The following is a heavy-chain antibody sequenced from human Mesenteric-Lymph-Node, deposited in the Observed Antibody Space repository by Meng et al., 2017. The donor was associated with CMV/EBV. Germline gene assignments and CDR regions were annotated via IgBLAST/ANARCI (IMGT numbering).Heavy chain of an antibody. V-gene: IGHV4-59*03. CDR1: GASIRSYY. CDR3: VTFCSSTDCSTSFDY. Sequence: SETLSLTCTVSGASIRSYYWGWVRQPPGKGLEWIGYVLYNGDTKYNPSLASRVTMSIDTTSKQFSLRMTSVTAADAAVYFCVTFCSSTDCSTSFDYWGEGTLVTVSS. D-gene: IGHD2-2*01. J-gene: IGHJ4*02. CDR2: VLYNGDT.